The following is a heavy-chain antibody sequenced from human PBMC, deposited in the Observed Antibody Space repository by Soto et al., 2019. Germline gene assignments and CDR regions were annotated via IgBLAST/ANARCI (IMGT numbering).Heavy chain of an antibody. CDR1: GYSFITYG. D-gene: IGHD6-6*01. V-gene: IGHV1-18*01. CDR2: ITTYSGNT. J-gene: IGHJ5*02. Sequence: QVQLIQSVAEVKKPGASVKLSCKASGYSFITYGISWVRQAPGQGREWMGWITTYSGNTDYAQKFEGRVTMTTDTSTRTGYMELTSLRSYATAVSYCARNPYSSSSRWVGPWGQGTLVTVSS. CDR3: ARNPYSSSSRWVGP.